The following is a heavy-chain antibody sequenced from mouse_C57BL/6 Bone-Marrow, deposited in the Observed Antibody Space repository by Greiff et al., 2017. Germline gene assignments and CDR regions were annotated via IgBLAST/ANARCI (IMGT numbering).Heavy chain of an antibody. CDR3: ARSPYYYGSSYEAMEY. CDR2: INPNNGGT. D-gene: IGHD1-1*01. V-gene: IGHV1-18*01. Sequence: EVMLVESGPELVKPGASVKIPCKASGYTFTDYNMDWVKQSHGKSLEWIGDINPNNGGTIYNQKFKGKATLTVDKSASTAYMELRSLTSEDTAVYYCARSPYYYGSSYEAMEYWGQGTSVTVSS. CDR1: GYTFTDYN. J-gene: IGHJ4*01.